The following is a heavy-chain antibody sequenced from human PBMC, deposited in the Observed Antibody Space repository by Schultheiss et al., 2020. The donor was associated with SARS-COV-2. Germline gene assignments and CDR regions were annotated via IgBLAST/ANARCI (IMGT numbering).Heavy chain of an antibody. CDR1: GFTFTSYA. Sequence: GGSLRLSCAASGFTFTSYALNWVRQAPGKGLEWVSSISSSSSYIYYADSVKGRFTISRDNAKNSLYLQMNSLRAEDTAVYYCARPFSLAGSSSSFVYYYGMDVWGQGTTVTVSS. D-gene: IGHD6-6*01. CDR2: ISSSSSYI. CDR3: ARPFSLAGSSSSFVYYYGMDV. V-gene: IGHV3-21*01. J-gene: IGHJ6*02.